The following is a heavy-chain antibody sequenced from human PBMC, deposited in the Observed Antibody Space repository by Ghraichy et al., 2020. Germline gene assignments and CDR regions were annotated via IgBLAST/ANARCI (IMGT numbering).Heavy chain of an antibody. CDR1: GFSLSTSGMC. CDR2: IDWDDDK. V-gene: IGHV2-70*01. D-gene: IGHD3-22*01. J-gene: IGHJ3*02. Sequence: SGPTLVKPTQTLTLTCTFSGFSLSTSGMCVSWIRQPPGKALEWLALIDWDDDKYYSTSLKTRLTISKDTSKNQVVLTMTNMDPVDTATYYCARIQGTYYYDSSGYYLRRNGAFDIWGQGTMVTVSS. CDR3: ARIQGTYYYDSSGYYLRRNGAFDI.